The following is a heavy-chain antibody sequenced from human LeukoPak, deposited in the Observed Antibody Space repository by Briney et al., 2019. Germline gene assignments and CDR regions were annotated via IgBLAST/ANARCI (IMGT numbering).Heavy chain of an antibody. Sequence: PGGSLRLSCAASGFTFSSYAMSWVRQAPGKGLEWVSVISGSGGSTYYADSVKGRFTISRDNSKNTLYLQMNSLRAEDTAVYYCAKDPGIVTHTGAFDIWGQGTMVTVSS. J-gene: IGHJ3*02. CDR2: ISGSGGST. D-gene: IGHD1-26*01. CDR3: AKDPGIVTHTGAFDI. CDR1: GFTFSSYA. V-gene: IGHV3-23*01.